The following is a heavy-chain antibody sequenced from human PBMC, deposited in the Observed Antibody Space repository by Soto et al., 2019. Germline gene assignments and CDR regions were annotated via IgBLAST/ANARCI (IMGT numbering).Heavy chain of an antibody. CDR3: ARDGPLTYYYGSGSYKKLDY. CDR1: GYTSTSYG. D-gene: IGHD3-10*01. J-gene: IGHJ4*02. V-gene: IGHV1-18*01. Sequence: ASVKVSCKASGYTSTSYGISWVRQAPGQGQEWKGWISAYNGNTNYAQKLQGRVTMTTDTSTSTAYMELRSLRSDDTAVYYCARDGPLTYYYGSGSYKKLDYWGQGTLVTVSS. CDR2: ISAYNGNT.